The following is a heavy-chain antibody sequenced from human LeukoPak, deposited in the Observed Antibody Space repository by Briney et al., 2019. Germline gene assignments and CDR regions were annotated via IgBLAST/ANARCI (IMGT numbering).Heavy chain of an antibody. D-gene: IGHD6-19*01. CDR3: VRNLAVSGTCFDS. V-gene: IGHV3-7*03. Sequence: GGSLSLSWAASGFTFRNYWISWVRQVPGTGMEWVANIKQDGSDRNYVTSVRGRFTISRDNAESSLYLQMNSLRAEDTAVYYCVRNLAVSGTCFDSWGQGTLVTVSS. CDR1: GFTFRNYW. CDR2: IKQDGSDR. J-gene: IGHJ4*02.